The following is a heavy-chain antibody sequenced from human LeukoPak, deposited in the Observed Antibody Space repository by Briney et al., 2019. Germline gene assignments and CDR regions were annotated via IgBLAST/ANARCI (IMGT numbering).Heavy chain of an antibody. V-gene: IGHV3-30*04. CDR2: ILYDGSND. CDR1: GFTFGDFA. D-gene: IGHD3-10*01. J-gene: IGHJ4*02. Sequence: GGSLRLSCAASGFTFGDFAMYWVSQAPGKGLEWVASILYDGSNDNYAASVKGRFTISRDNSKSTLYLQMDDLRDEDTAVYYCTRDRLWFGDGSPFDYWGQGNLVTVSS. CDR3: TRDRLWFGDGSPFDY.